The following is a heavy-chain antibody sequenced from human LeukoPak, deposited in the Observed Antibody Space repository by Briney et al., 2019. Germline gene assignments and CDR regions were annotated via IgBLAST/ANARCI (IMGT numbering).Heavy chain of an antibody. CDR2: IYWDDDK. CDR3: ARRYDSSGYYLPFFDY. V-gene: IGHV2-5*02. D-gene: IGHD3-22*01. CDR1: GFSLSTSGVG. Sequence: SGPTLVQPTQALTLTCTFSGFSLSTSGVGVGWIRQPPGKALEWLALIYWDDDKRYSPSLKSRLTITKDTSKNQVVLTMTNMDPVDTATYYCARRYDSSGYYLPFFDYWGQGTLVTVSS. J-gene: IGHJ4*02.